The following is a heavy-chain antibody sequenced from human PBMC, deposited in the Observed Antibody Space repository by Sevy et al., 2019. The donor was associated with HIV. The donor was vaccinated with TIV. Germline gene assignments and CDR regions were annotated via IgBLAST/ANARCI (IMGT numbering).Heavy chain of an antibody. V-gene: IGHV1-8*01. Sequence: ASVKVSCKASGYTFTSYDINWVRQATGQELEWMGWMNPNSGNTGYAQKFQGRVTMTRNTSISTAYMELSSLRSEDTAVYYWAGVGRGYCSGGSCYQQPRLDFDYWGQGTLVTVSS. CDR1: GYTFTSYD. J-gene: IGHJ4*02. CDR3: AGVGRGYCSGGSCYQQPRLDFDY. D-gene: IGHD2-15*01. CDR2: MNPNSGNT.